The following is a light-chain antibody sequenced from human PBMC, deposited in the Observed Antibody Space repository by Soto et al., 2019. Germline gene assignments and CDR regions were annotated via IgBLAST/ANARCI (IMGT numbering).Light chain of an antibody. J-gene: IGKJ5*01. CDR1: QPISSY. Sequence: DIEMTQYPSSLSASVGDSVTITCRASQPISSYLNWYLQKPGEAPKLLIYASSTLQSGVPSRFTGSGSGTDFTLTISSLQPEDFATYYCQQSYSTPITFGQGTRLE. CDR3: QQSYSTPIT. CDR2: ASS. V-gene: IGKV1-39*01.